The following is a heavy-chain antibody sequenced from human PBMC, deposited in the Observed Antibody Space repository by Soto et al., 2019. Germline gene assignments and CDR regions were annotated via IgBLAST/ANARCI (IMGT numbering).Heavy chain of an antibody. CDR1: GYTFTSYG. Sequence: ASVKVSCKASGYTFTSYGISWVRQAPGQGLEWMGWISAYNGNTNYAQKLQGRVTMTTDTSTSTAYRELRSLRSDDTAVYYCAREQYHLLNYMDVWGKGTTVTVSS. CDR2: ISAYNGNT. CDR3: AREQYHLLNYMDV. V-gene: IGHV1-18*01. J-gene: IGHJ6*03. D-gene: IGHD2-2*01.